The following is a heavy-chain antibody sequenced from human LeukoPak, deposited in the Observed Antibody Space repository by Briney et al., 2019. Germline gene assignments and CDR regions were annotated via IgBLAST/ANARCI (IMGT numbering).Heavy chain of an antibody. V-gene: IGHV3-20*04. CDR3: ARDSYYDFWSGYSRAYYYYMDV. CDR2: INWNGGST. D-gene: IGHD3-3*01. CDR1: GFTFDDYG. J-gene: IGHJ6*03. Sequence: RSGGSLRLSCAASGFTFDDYGMSWVRQAPGKGLEWVSGINWNGGSTGYADSVRGRFTISRDNAKNSLYLQMNSLRAEDTALYYCARDSYYDFWSGYSRAYYYYMDVWGKGTTVTVSS.